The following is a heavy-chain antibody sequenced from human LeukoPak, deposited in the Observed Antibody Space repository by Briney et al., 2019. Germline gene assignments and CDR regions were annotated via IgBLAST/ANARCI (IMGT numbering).Heavy chain of an antibody. V-gene: IGHV1-2*02. J-gene: IGHJ4*02. D-gene: IGHD5-24*01. Sequence: ASVKVSCKASGYTFTGYYMHWVRQAPGQGLEWMGWINPNSGGTNYAQKLQGRVTMTRDTSISTAYMELSRLRSDDTAVYYCARDFGGDGYNFDYWGQGTLVTVSS. CDR2: INPNSGGT. CDR3: ARDFGGDGYNFDY. CDR1: GYTFTGYY.